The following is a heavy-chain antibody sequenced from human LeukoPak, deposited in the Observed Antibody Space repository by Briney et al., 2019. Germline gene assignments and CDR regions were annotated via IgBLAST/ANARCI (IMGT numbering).Heavy chain of an antibody. J-gene: IGHJ4*02. V-gene: IGHV1-18*01. CDR1: GYPFTSYG. CDR2: IATYNANT. D-gene: IGHD5-18*01. CDR3: ARGGYSYGYGLDY. Sequence: ASVKVSSTTSGYPFTSYGITWVRQAPGQGLGWMGWIATYNANTNYAQNFQGRVTITTDTSTSTAYMELRSLRSDDTAVYYCARGGYSYGYGLDYWGQGTLVTVSS.